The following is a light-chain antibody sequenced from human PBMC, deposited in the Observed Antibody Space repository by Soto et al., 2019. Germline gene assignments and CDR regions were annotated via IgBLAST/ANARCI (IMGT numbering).Light chain of an antibody. V-gene: IGKV3-15*01. CDR2: ETT. CDR1: QFVSSN. CDR3: QQYHNWPFT. Sequence: ERVMTQSPATLSVSPGERATLSCRASQFVSSNLAWYQQKPGQAPRLLIYETTTRAFGVPGRFSGSGSGTEFTLTVSGLQSEDVAVYYCQQYHNWPFTFGGGTKVEIK. J-gene: IGKJ4*01.